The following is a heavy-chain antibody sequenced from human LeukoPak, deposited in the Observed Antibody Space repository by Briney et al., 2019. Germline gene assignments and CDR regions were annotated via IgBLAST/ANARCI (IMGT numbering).Heavy chain of an antibody. CDR1: GFTFSTYE. Sequence: GGSLRLSCAASGFTFSTYEMNWVRQAPGKGLEWVLYISRSGDTMYYADSVKGRFTISRDNAKNSLYLQMNSLRAEDTAVYYCARDLTGAVFDFWGQGTLVTVSS. CDR3: ARDLTGAVFDF. V-gene: IGHV3-48*03. CDR2: ISRSGDTM. D-gene: IGHD1-26*01. J-gene: IGHJ4*02.